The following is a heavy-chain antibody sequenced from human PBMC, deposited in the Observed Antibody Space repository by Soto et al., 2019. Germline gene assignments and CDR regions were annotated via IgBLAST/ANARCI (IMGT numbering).Heavy chain of an antibody. Sequence: ASVKVSCKASGYTFTSYGISWVRQAPGQGLEWMRWISAYNGNTNYAQKLQGRVTMTTDTSTSTAYMELRSLRSDDTAVYYCARTSAFVVVTAALDYWGQGTLVTVSS. CDR3: ARTSAFVVVTAALDY. D-gene: IGHD2-21*02. CDR1: GYTFTSYG. J-gene: IGHJ4*02. CDR2: ISAYNGNT. V-gene: IGHV1-18*04.